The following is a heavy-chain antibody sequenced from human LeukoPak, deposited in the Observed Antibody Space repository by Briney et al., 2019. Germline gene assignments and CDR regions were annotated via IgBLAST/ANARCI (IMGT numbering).Heavy chain of an antibody. CDR3: ARGTSYYYYGMDV. Sequence: SSETLSLTCAVSGGSISSGGYSWSWIRQPPGKGLEWIGYIYHSGSTYYNPSLKSRVTISVDRSKNQFSLKLSSVTAADTAVYYCARGTSYYYYGMDVWGQGTTVTVSS. CDR1: GGSISSGGYS. V-gene: IGHV4-30-2*01. CDR2: IYHSGST. J-gene: IGHJ6*02.